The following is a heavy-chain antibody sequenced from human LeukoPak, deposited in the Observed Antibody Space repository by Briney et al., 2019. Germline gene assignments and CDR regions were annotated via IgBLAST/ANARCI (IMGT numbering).Heavy chain of an antibody. D-gene: IGHD1-7*01. J-gene: IGHJ4*02. V-gene: IGHV4-38-2*02. CDR1: GYSISNGYY. Sequence: SETLSLTCTVSGYSISNGYYWGWIRQPPGKGLEWIGNIYHSGSAYYNPSLKSRVPISVDTSKNQFSLKLSSVTAADTAVYYCAKEGKTRNWNYYQAKAVDWGQGTLVTVSS. CDR3: AKEGKTRNWNYYQAKAVD. CDR2: IYHSGSA.